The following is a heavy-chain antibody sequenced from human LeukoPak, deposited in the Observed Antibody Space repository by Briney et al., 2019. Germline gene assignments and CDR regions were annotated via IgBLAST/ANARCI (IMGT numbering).Heavy chain of an antibody. CDR3: ARGREGTAMVTDLDY. CDR2: INHSGST. J-gene: IGHJ4*02. V-gene: IGHV4-34*01. D-gene: IGHD5-18*01. Sequence: SETLSLTCAVYGGSFSGYYWSWIRQPPGEGLEWIGEINHSGSTNYNPSLKSRVTISVDTSKNQFSLKLSSVTAADTAVYYCARGREGTAMVTDLDYWGQGTLVTVSS. CDR1: GGSFSGYY.